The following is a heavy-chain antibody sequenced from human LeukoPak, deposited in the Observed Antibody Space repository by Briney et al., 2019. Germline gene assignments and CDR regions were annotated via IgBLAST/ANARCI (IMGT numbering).Heavy chain of an antibody. Sequence: GASVKVSCKASGGTFSSYAISWVRQAPGQGLEWMGRIIPILGIANYAQKFQGRVTITADKSTSTAYMELSSLRSEDTAVYYCASGPGGSGDAFDIWSQGTMVTVSS. CDR3: ASGPGGSGDAFDI. D-gene: IGHD3-10*01. J-gene: IGHJ3*02. V-gene: IGHV1-69*04. CDR1: GGTFSSYA. CDR2: IIPILGIA.